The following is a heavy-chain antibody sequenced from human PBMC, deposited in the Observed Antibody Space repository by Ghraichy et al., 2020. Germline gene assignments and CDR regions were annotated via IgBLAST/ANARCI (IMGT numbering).Heavy chain of an antibody. D-gene: IGHD6-19*01. CDR2: IWNDGTTK. CDR3: ARENSVAGTRAFDI. V-gene: IGHV3-33*01. J-gene: IGHJ3*02. CDR1: EFTFSIYS. Sequence: GGSLRLSCAASEFTFSIYSMHWVRQAPGKGLEWMTVIWNDGTTKYYADSVKGRFAISRDNSKNTLYLQMNSLRAEDTAVYYCARENSVAGTRAFDIWGQGQWSPSLQ.